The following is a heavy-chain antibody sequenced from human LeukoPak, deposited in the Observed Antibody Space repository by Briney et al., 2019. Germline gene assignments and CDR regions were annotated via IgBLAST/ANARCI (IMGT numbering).Heavy chain of an antibody. CDR3: ARVSNYGDSDY. CDR1: GGSISSYY. V-gene: IGHV4-59*01. Sequence: SETLSLTCTVSGGSISSYYWSWIRQPPGKGLEWIGYIYYSGSTNYNPSLKSRVTISVDTSKNQFSLKLSSVTAADTAVYYCARVSNYGDSDYWGQGILVTVSS. CDR2: IYYSGST. D-gene: IGHD4-17*01. J-gene: IGHJ4*02.